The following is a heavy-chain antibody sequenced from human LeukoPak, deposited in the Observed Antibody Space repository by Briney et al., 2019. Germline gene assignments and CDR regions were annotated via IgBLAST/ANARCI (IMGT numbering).Heavy chain of an antibody. Sequence: GSLSLSCAASGFTLGDYYMSWIRQAAGRGLEWVSYISSSGSTIYYADSVKGRFTISRDNAKNSLYLQMNSLRAEDTAVYYCARDPGRGYYYYYYMDVWGKGTTVTVSS. V-gene: IGHV3-11*01. CDR1: GFTLGDYY. CDR3: ARDPGRGYYYYYYMDV. J-gene: IGHJ6*03. CDR2: ISSSGSTI.